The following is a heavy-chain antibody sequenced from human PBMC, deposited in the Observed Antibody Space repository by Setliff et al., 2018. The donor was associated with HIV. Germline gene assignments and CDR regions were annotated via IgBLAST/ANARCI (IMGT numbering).Heavy chain of an antibody. D-gene: IGHD3-3*01. Sequence: PSETLSLTCAVYGGSFSGYYWSWIRQSPGKGLEWIGEINHSGSTKYNPSLKSRVTISVDTSKNQFSLKLSSVTAADTAEYYCARGTAYYNFWSGYSQDYYYYMDVWGKGTTVTVSS. CDR2: INHSGST. V-gene: IGHV4-34*01. CDR3: ARGTAYYNFWSGYSQDYYYYMDV. J-gene: IGHJ6*03. CDR1: GGSFSGYY.